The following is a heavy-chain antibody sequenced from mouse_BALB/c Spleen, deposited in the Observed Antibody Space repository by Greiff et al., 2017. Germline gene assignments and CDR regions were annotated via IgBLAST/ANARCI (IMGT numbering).Heavy chain of an antibody. J-gene: IGHJ2*01. V-gene: IGHV5-6-5*01. Sequence: DVMLVESGGGLVKPGGSLKLSCAASGFTFSSYAMSWVRQTPEKRLEWVASISSGGSTYYPDSVKGRFTISRDNARNILYLQMSSLRSEDTAMYYCARGRFHFDYWGQGTTLTVAS. CDR3: ARGRFHFDY. CDR2: ISSGGST. CDR1: GFTFSSYA.